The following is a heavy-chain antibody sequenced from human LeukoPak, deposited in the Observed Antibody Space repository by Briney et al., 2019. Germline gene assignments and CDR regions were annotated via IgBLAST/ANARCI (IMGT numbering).Heavy chain of an antibody. CDR3: ARDRSQDRYYYSGMDV. V-gene: IGHV4-61*08. CDR2: IYYSGST. J-gene: IGHJ6*04. Sequence: PSETLSLTCTLSAGSLSNSGNYWSWIRQPPGTGLQWIGYIYYSGSTNYNPSLKSRVTISVDTSKDQFSLKLTSVTAADTAVYYCARDRSQDRYYYSGMDVWGKGTTVTVAS. CDR1: AGSLSNSGNY. D-gene: IGHD2-15*01.